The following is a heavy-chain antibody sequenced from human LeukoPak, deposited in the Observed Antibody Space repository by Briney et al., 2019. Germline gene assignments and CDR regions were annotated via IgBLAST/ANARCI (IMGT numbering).Heavy chain of an antibody. CDR3: ARKGVSSSWYFDY. V-gene: IGHV4-59*01. CDR1: GGSISSYY. J-gene: IGHJ4*02. CDR2: SYYSGST. D-gene: IGHD6-13*01. Sequence: SETLSLTCTVSGGSISSYYWSWIRQPPGKGLEWTGYSYYSGSTNYNPSLKSRVTISVATSKNQFSLKLSSVTAADTAVYYCARKGVSSSWYFDYWGQGTLVTVSS.